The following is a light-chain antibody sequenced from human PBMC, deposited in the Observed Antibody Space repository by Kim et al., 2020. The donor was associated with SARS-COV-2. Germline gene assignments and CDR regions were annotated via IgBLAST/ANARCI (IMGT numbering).Light chain of an antibody. CDR3: CSYASSSTLI. J-gene: IGLJ2*01. V-gene: IGLV2-14*03. CDR1: SSDVGNYNY. Sequence: QSITIACTGTSSDVGNYNYVSWYQHHPGEAPKLMIYDVTKRPSGVSNRFFGSKSGNTASLTISGLQTEDEAYYYCCSYASSSTLIFGGGTQLTVL. CDR2: DVT.